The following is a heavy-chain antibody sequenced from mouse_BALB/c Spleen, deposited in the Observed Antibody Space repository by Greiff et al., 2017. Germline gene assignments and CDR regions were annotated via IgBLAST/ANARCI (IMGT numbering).Heavy chain of an antibody. CDR2: IRNKANGYTT. J-gene: IGHJ4*01. CDR3: ARDGPLPSMAMDY. CDR1: GFTFTDYY. Sequence: EVQLVESGGGLVQPGGSLRLSCATSGFTFTDYYMSWVRQPPGKALEWLGFIRNKANGYTTEYSASVKGRFTISRDNSQSILYLQMNTLRAEDSATYYCARDGPLPSMAMDYWGQGTSVTVSS. D-gene: IGHD5-5*01. V-gene: IGHV7-3*02.